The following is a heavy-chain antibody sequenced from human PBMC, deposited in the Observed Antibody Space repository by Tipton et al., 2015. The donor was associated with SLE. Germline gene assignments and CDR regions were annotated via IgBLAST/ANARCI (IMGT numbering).Heavy chain of an antibody. D-gene: IGHD3-22*01. J-gene: IGHJ6*02. CDR2: ISYDGSNK. V-gene: IGHV3-30*03. CDR3: ARSMIVVSYGMDV. CDR1: GFTFSSYG. Sequence: SLRLSCAASGFTFSSYGMHWVRQAPGKGLEWVAVISYDGSNKYYADSVKGRFTISRDNSKNTLYLQMNSLRAEDTAVYYCARSMIVVSYGMDVWGQGTTVTVSS.